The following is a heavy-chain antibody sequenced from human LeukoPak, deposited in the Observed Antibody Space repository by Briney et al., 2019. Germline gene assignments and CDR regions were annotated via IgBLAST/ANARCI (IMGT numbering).Heavy chain of an antibody. CDR3: ARGFPPLDY. CDR1: GYTFSAYY. Sequence: GASVKVSCKSSGYTFSAYYIHWVRQAPGQGLEWMEFINPSGGSTSYAQKFQGRVTMTRDKSTNTVYMELSSLRSEDTAVYYCARGFPPLDYWGQGALVTVSS. CDR2: INPSGGST. V-gene: IGHV1-46*01. J-gene: IGHJ4*02.